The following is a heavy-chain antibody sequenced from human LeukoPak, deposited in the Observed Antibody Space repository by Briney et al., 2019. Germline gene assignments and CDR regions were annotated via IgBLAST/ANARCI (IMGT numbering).Heavy chain of an antibody. CDR1: GDSISSYY. D-gene: IGHD2-2*01. Sequence: NPSETLSLTCTVSGDSISSYYWSWIRQPPGKGLEWIGNIYYSGSTYYNPSLKSRVTISVDTSKNQFSLKLSSVTAADTAVYYCARHGIVVGRQALGEFDPWGQGTLVTVSS. CDR3: ARHGIVVGRQALGEFDP. J-gene: IGHJ5*02. CDR2: IYYSGST. V-gene: IGHV4-39*01.